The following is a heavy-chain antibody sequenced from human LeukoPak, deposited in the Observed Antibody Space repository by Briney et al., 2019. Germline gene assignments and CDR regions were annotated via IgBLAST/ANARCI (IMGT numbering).Heavy chain of an antibody. V-gene: IGHV3-74*01. CDR1: GFTFSSYW. D-gene: IGHD2-21*02. J-gene: IGHJ6*02. Sequence: GGSLRLSCAASGFTFSSYWMHWVRQAPGRGLVWVSRINSDGSSTSYADSVKGRFTISRDNAKNTLYLQMNSLRAEDTAVYYCARERVVVTAVEDCYYGMDVWGQGTTVTVSS. CDR3: ARERVVVTAVEDCYYGMDV. CDR2: INSDGSST.